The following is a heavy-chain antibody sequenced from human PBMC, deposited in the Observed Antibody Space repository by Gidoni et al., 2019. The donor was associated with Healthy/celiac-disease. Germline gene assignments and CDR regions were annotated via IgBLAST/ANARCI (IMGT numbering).Heavy chain of an antibody. V-gene: IGHV3-30-3*01. CDR2: ISYDGSNK. Sequence: QVQLVESGGGVVQPGRSLRLSCAASGFTFSSYAMHWVRPAPGKGLEWVAVISYDGSNKYYADSVKGRFTISRDNSKNTLYLQMNSLRAEDTAVYYCARDFHHDAPPTEFDYWGQGTLVTVSS. D-gene: IGHD2-2*01. J-gene: IGHJ4*02. CDR3: ARDFHHDAPPTEFDY. CDR1: GFTFSSYA.